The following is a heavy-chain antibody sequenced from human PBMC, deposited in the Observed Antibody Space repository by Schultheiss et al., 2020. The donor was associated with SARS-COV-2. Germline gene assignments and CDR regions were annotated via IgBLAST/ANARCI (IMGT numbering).Heavy chain of an antibody. CDR3: ARVGTYGMDV. CDR2: VSGSGTTI. D-gene: IGHD7-27*01. J-gene: IGHJ6*02. CDR1: GFTFISYE. Sequence: GGSLRLSCAASGFTFISYEMNWVRQAPGKGLEWVSYVSGSGTTIHYADSVKGRFTISRDNAKNSLYLQMSSLRAEDTAVYYCARVGTYGMDVWGQGTTVTVSS. V-gene: IGHV3-48*03.